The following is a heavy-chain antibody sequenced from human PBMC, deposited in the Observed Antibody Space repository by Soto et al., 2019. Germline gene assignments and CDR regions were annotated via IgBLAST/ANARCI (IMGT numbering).Heavy chain of an antibody. CDR1: GFTFSSYA. J-gene: IGHJ4*02. D-gene: IGHD3-10*01. V-gene: IGHV3-30-3*01. CDR3: ARVENMFGSPLWFGELLSY. Sequence: QVQLVESGGGVVQPGRSLRPSCAASGFTFSSYAMHWVRQAPGKGLEWVAVISYDGSNKYYADSVKGRFTISRDNSKNTLYLQMNSLRADDTAVYYCARVENMFGSPLWFGELLSYWGQGTLVTVSS. CDR2: ISYDGSNK.